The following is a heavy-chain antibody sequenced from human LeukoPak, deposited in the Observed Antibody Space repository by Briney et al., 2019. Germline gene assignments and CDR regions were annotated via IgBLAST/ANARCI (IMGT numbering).Heavy chain of an antibody. V-gene: IGHV3-23*01. CDR3: AKDAEKQQLFQPNWFDP. D-gene: IGHD6-13*01. CDR2: ISGSGGST. CDR1: GFTFSSYG. Sequence: GGSLRLSCAASGFTFSSYGMSWVRQAPGKGLEWVSAISGSGGSTYYADSVKGRFTISRDNSKNTLYLQMNSLRAEDTAVYYCAKDAEKQQLFQPNWFDPWGQGTLVTVSS. J-gene: IGHJ5*02.